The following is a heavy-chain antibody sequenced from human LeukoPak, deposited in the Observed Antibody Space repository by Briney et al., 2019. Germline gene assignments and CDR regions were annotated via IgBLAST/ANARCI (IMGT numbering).Heavy chain of an antibody. CDR3: ARRKLTYYYGMDV. J-gene: IGHJ6*02. CDR1: GFTFSNHW. V-gene: IGHV3-7*01. CDR2: INQDGSEE. D-gene: IGHD1-7*01. Sequence: PGGSLRLSCAASGFTFSNHWMSWVRQAPGKGLEWVANINQDGSEEYYVDSVKGRFTVSRDNAKNSLDLQMNTLRAEDTAVYYCARRKLTYYYGMDVWGQGTTVTVSS.